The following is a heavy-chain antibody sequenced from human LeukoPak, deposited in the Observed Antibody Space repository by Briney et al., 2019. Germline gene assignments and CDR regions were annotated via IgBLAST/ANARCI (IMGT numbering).Heavy chain of an antibody. Sequence: PGGSLRLSCAASGFTFSTYWMHWVRQAPGEGLVWVSRINSDGSNTNYADSVKGRFTISRDNAKNTLYLQMNSLRAEDTAVYYCARPRGSGSGSYYDFWGQGTLVTVSS. CDR3: ARPRGSGSGSYYDF. V-gene: IGHV3-74*01. CDR2: INSDGSNT. J-gene: IGHJ4*02. D-gene: IGHD3-10*01. CDR1: GFTFSTYW.